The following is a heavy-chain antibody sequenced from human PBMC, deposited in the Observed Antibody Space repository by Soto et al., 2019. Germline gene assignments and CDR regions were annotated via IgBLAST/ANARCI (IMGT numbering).Heavy chain of an antibody. CDR1: GFPFISYA. Sequence: GGSLRLSCAASGFPFISYAMSWVRPAPGKGLEWVSAISGSGGSTYYADSVKGRFTISRDNSKNTLYLQMNSLRAEDTAVYYCAKKVAEKSGFGYWGQGTLVTVSS. J-gene: IGHJ4*02. CDR3: AKKVAEKSGFGY. V-gene: IGHV3-23*01. CDR2: ISGSGGST. D-gene: IGHD6-19*01.